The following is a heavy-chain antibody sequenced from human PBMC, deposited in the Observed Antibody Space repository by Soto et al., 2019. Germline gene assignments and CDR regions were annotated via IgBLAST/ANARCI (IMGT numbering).Heavy chain of an antibody. CDR1: GGSISSGGYS. CDR3: ARRIVGAITNWLDP. J-gene: IGHJ5*02. CDR2: IYHSGST. V-gene: IGHV4-30-2*01. D-gene: IGHD1-26*01. Sequence: PSETLSLTCAVSGGSISSGGYSWSWIRQPPGKGLEWIGYIYHSGSTYYNPSLKSRVTISVDRSKNQFSLKLSSVTAADTAVYYCARRIVGAITNWLDPWGQGTLVTVSS.